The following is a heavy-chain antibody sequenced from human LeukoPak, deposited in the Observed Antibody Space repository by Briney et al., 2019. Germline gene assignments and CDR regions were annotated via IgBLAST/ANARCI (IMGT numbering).Heavy chain of an antibody. J-gene: IGHJ5*02. CDR3: ARVEEAAAFNP. V-gene: IGHV3-30*02. CDR2: IRNDGTKK. Sequence: GGSLRLSCAASGFTFSTSGMHWVRQSPGKGLDWVAFIRNDGTKKNYADSVKGRFTISRDNAKNSLYLQMNSLRAEDTAVYYCARVEEAAAFNPWGQGTLVTVSS. CDR1: GFTFSTSG. D-gene: IGHD6-13*01.